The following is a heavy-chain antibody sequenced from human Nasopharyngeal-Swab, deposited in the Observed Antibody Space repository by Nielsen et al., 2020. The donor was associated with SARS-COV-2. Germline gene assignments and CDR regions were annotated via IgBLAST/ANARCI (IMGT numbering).Heavy chain of an antibody. J-gene: IGHJ6*02. Sequence: SLRLSCAASGFTFSSYDMHWVRQATGKGLEWVSAIGTAGDTYYPGSVKGRFTISRENAKNSLYLQMNSLRAGDTAVYYCARALAPYSGYDYDYYYGMDVWGQGTTVTVSS. D-gene: IGHD5-12*01. V-gene: IGHV3-13*04. CDR1: GFTFSSYD. CDR3: ARALAPYSGYDYDYYYGMDV. CDR2: IGTAGDT.